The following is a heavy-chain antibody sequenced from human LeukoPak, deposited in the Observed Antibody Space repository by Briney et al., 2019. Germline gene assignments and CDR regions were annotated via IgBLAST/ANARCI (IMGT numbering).Heavy chain of an antibody. CDR3: ARDYASDH. J-gene: IGHJ4*02. Sequence: PGGSLRLSCAASGFTFSRYEMNWVRQAPGKGLEWVSYISRSGDTIYFADSVKGRFTISRDNAKNSLYLQMSSLRAEGTAVYYCARDYASDHWGQGTLVTVSS. CDR2: ISRSGDTI. CDR1: GFTFSRYE. D-gene: IGHD3-10*01. V-gene: IGHV3-48*03.